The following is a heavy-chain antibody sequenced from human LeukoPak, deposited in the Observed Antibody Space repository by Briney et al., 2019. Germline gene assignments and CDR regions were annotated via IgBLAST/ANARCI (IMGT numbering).Heavy chain of an antibody. CDR2: ISGSGGST. Sequence: GGSLRLSCAASGFTFSSYAVSWVRQAPGKGLEWVSSISGSGGSTYSADSVKGRFTISRDNAKNSLYLQMNSLRAEDTAVYYCATYYYDSSGYLHFDYWGQGTLVTVSS. CDR3: ATYYYDSSGYLHFDY. V-gene: IGHV3-23*01. D-gene: IGHD3-22*01. CDR1: GFTFSSYA. J-gene: IGHJ4*02.